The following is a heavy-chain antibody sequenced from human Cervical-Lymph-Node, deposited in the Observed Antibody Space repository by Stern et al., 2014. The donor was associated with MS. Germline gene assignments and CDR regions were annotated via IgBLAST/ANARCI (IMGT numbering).Heavy chain of an antibody. CDR3: AREGEYCSGSRCYPFLDY. J-gene: IGHJ4*02. Sequence: QVQLQESGPGLVKPSETLSLTCTVSGGSLGSYYWNWIRQAPGKGLEWLWLIYNTGSVNYNPSLSSRVAMSVDTSKNQFSLTVSSVTAADTAVYYCAREGEYCSGSRCYPFLDYWGQGTLVTVSS. V-gene: IGHV4-59*01. CDR1: GGSLGSYY. CDR2: IYNTGSV. D-gene: IGHD2-15*01.